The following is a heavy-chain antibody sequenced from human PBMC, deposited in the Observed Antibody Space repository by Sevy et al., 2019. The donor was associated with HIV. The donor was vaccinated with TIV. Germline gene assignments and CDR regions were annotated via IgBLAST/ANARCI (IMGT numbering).Heavy chain of an antibody. J-gene: IGHJ4*02. D-gene: IGHD3-10*01. V-gene: IGHV3-21*01. Sequence: GGSLRLSCAASGFTFSSYSMNWVRQAPGKGLEWVSSISSSSSYIYYADSVKGRFTISRDNAKNSLYLQMNSLRAEDTAVYYWSRAMVRGVTHDYWGQGTLVTVSS. CDR1: GFTFSSYS. CDR3: SRAMVRGVTHDY. CDR2: ISSSSSYI.